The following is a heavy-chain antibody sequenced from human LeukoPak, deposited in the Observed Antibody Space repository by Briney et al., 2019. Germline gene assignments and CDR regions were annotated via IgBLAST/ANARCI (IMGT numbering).Heavy chain of an antibody. Sequence: GGSLRLSCAASGFTFSSYEMNWVRQAPGKGLEWVSYISSSGSTIYYADSVKGRFTISRDNAKNSLYLQMNSLRAEDTAVYYCARDIVVLVAAGQNNWFDPWGQGTLVTVSS. CDR3: ARDIVVLVAAGQNNWFDP. D-gene: IGHD2-15*01. J-gene: IGHJ5*02. V-gene: IGHV3-48*03. CDR1: GFTFSSYE. CDR2: ISSSGSTI.